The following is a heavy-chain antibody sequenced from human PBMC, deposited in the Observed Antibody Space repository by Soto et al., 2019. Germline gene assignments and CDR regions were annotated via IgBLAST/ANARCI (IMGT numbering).Heavy chain of an antibody. J-gene: IGHJ4*02. V-gene: IGHV1-69*12. CDR3: ARSRANYYDSRGYYYSTFDY. CDR2: IIPMFGTA. CDR1: VGTFSSYA. D-gene: IGHD3-22*01. Sequence: QVQLVQSGAEVKKPGSSVKVSCKTSVGTFSSYAISWVRQAPGQGLEWMGGIIPMFGTANYAQKFQGRVTTTADESTSTAYMELSSLRSEDTAVYYCARSRANYYDSRGYYYSTFDYWGQGTLVTVSS.